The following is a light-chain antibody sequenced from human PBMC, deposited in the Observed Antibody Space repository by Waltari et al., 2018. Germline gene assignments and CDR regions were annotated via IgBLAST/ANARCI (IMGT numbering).Light chain of an antibody. CDR2: EGT. CDR3: SSYAGTGTLV. J-gene: IGLJ2*01. Sequence: QSALTQPASVSGSPGQSIPISCTATGGDVGSYNLVSWYQQRPGKAPKLMIYEGTKRPSGVSNRFSGSKSGNTASLTISGLQAEDEADYYCSSYAGTGTLVFGGGTKLTVL. V-gene: IGLV2-23*01. CDR1: GGDVGSYNL.